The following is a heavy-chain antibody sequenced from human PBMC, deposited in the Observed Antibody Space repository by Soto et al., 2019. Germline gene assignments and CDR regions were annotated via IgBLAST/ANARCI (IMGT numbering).Heavy chain of an antibody. CDR2: IQSGGSII. V-gene: IGHV3-48*03. CDR1: GFSFSIYH. D-gene: IGHD4-17*01. J-gene: IGHJ6*02. CDR3: ARDGSPVTTNYRYAMDV. Sequence: PGGSLRLSCAASGFSFSIYHMNWVRQAPGKGLEWISYIQSGGSIIYYADSVKGRFTISRDNAKNSLYLQMNGLRAEDTALYDCARDGSPVTTNYRYAMDVLGQGTTVTVAS.